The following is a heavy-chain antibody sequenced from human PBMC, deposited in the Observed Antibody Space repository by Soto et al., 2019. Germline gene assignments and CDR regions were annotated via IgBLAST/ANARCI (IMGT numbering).Heavy chain of an antibody. V-gene: IGHV4-59*01. CDR2: IYYSGST. D-gene: IGHD3-10*01. CDR1: GGSISSYY. J-gene: IGHJ3*02. CDR3: ARVWGGAFGI. Sequence: QVQLQESGPGLVKPSETLSLTCTVSGGSISSYYWSWIRQPPGKGLEWIGYIYYSGSTNYNPSLMRPVPNTVDTSKDQFSLKLSSVTAADKAVYLCARVWGGAFGIWGQGKMVTVSS.